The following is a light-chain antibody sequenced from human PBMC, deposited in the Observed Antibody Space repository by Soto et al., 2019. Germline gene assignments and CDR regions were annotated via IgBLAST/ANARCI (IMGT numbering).Light chain of an antibody. CDR2: AAS. V-gene: IGKV1-27*01. J-gene: IGKJ2*01. Sequence: DIQMTQSPSSLSASVGDRVTITCRASQGISNYLAWYEQKPGKVPKLLIYAASTLQSGVPSRFSGSGSGTDFTLTISCLQPEDVATYYWQTYNSAPLTLGQGTKLEIK. CDR3: QTYNSAPLT. CDR1: QGISNY.